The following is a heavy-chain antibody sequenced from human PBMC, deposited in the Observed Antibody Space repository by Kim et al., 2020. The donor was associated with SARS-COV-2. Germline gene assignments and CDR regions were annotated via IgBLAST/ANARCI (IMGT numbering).Heavy chain of an antibody. J-gene: IGHJ5*02. CDR3: ARDLRYCSSTSCQKNWLAP. CDR1: GFTFSTYW. V-gene: IGHV3-74*01. D-gene: IGHD2-2*01. CDR2: IRYDGSIT. Sequence: GGSLRLSCTGSGFTFSTYWMHWVRQAPGKGLVWVSRIRYDGSITNYADSVKGRFTISRDNARNTLYLQMNSLRVEDTAVYYCARDLRYCSSTSCQKNWLAPWGEGTPATVSS.